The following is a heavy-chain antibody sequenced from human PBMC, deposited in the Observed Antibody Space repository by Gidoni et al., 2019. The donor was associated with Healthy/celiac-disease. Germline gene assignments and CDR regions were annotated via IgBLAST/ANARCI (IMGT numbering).Heavy chain of an antibody. V-gene: IGHV1-69*06. Sequence: QVQLVQSGAEVKKPGAAVKVSCKASGGTVSSYAISWVRQAPGQGLEWMGGIIPIFGTANYAQKFQGRVTITADNSTSTAYMELSSLRSEDTAVYYCARDLGSGSSSGGWFDPWGQGTLVTVSS. CDR1: GGTVSSYA. CDR2: IIPIFGTA. CDR3: ARDLGSGSSSGGWFDP. J-gene: IGHJ5*02. D-gene: IGHD3-10*01.